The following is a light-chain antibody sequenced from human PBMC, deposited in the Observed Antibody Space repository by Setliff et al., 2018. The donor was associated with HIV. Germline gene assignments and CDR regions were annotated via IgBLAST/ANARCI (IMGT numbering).Light chain of an antibody. V-gene: IGLV2-11*01. Sequence: QSALTQPRSVSGSPGQSVTISCTGTSSDVGAYNYVSWYQQHPGKAPKLMIYDVSNRPSGVPDRFSGSKSGNTAPLTISGLQAEDEADYYCCSYAGTYTSYWIFGGGTKVTVL. CDR1: SSDVGAYNY. CDR3: CSYAGTYTSYWI. CDR2: DVS. J-gene: IGLJ3*02.